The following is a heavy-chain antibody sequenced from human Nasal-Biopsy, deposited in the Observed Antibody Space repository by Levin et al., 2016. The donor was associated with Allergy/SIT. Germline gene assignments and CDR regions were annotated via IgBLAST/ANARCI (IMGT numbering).Heavy chain of an antibody. J-gene: IGHJ4*02. CDR2: VSFGGTT. Sequence: SETLSLTCTVSGGSIISGSYSWTWIRQHPERGLEWLGDVSFGGTTVYNPSLKSRVSMSVDTSKNQFSLNLRPVTAADTAVYFCARERFVRREYSRSWAVVDYWGQGTQVTVSS. CDR3: ARERFVRREYSRSWAVVDY. V-gene: IGHV4-31*03. CDR1: GGSIISGSYS. D-gene: IGHD2/OR15-2a*01.